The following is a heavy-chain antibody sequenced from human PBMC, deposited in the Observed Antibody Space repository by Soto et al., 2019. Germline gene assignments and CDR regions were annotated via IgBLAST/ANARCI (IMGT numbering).Heavy chain of an antibody. CDR2: ISAYNGNT. Sequence: GASVKVSCKASGYTFTSYGISWVRQAPGQGLEWMGWISAYNGNTNYAQKLQGRVTMTTDTSTSTAYMELRSLRSDDTAVYYCARAAYYDFWSGYYETNWFDPWGQGTLVTVSS. CDR3: ARAAYYDFWSGYYETNWFDP. D-gene: IGHD3-3*01. V-gene: IGHV1-18*01. J-gene: IGHJ5*02. CDR1: GYTFTSYG.